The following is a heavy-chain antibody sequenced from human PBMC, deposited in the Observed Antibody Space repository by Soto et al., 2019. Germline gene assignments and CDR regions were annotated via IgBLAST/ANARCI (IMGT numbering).Heavy chain of an antibody. V-gene: IGHV3-30*18. CDR1: GFTFSHSG. CDR3: AKDSPGTVSH. CDR2: ISSDGNSI. J-gene: IGHJ4*02. Sequence: SGGSLRLSCRGSGFTFSHSGMHWVRQAPGKGLEWIIFISSDGNSIYYGKSVKGRFTISRDNSRNTVYLQMSSLRPEDTAVYYCAKDSPGTVSHWGQGTLVTVSS. D-gene: IGHD1-1*01.